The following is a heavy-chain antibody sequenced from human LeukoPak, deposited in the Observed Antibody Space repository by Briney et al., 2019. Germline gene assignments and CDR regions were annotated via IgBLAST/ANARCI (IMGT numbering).Heavy chain of an antibody. CDR2: ISSSSSYI. V-gene: IGHV3-21*04. D-gene: IGHD3-22*01. J-gene: IGHJ4*02. Sequence: GGSLRLSCAASGFTFSSYSMNWFRQAPGKGLEWVSSISSSSSYIYYADSVKGRFTISRDNAKNSLYLQMNSLRAEDTAVYYCARGPKAYYFDSSGYVFDYWGQGTLVTVSS. CDR3: ARGPKAYYFDSSGYVFDY. CDR1: GFTFSSYS.